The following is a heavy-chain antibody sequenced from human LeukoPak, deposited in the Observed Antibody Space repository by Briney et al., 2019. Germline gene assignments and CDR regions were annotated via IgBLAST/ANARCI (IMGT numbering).Heavy chain of an antibody. D-gene: IGHD3-10*01. V-gene: IGHV4-39*07. CDR3: ARSSYYYGADALAV. J-gene: IGHJ3*01. CDR2: IDYSGSS. Sequence: SETLSLTCTVSGGSISSGTYYWGWIRQPPGKGLEWIGSIDYSGSSYYNPSLKSRVTISVDTSKNHFSLKVNSVTAADTAVYYCARSSYYYGADALAVWGQGTMVTVSS. CDR1: GGSISSGTYY.